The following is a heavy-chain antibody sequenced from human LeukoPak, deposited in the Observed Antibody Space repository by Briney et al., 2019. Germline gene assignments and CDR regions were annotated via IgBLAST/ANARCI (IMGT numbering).Heavy chain of an antibody. V-gene: IGHV4-34*01. Sequence: SETLSLTCAVYGGSFSGYYWSWIRQPPGKGLEWIGEINHSGSTNYNPSLKSRVTISVDTSKNQFSLKLSSVTAADTAVYYCARANSGWSINFDYWDQGTRVTVSS. CDR2: INHSGST. D-gene: IGHD6-19*01. CDR1: GGSFSGYY. J-gene: IGHJ4*02. CDR3: ARANSGWSINFDY.